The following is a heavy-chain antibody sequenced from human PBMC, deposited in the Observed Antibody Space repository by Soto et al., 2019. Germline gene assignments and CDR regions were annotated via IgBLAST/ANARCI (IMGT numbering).Heavy chain of an antibody. CDR3: VRGTSAWRGMDY. J-gene: IGHJ4*02. CDR2: ICRDGCGT. CDR1: GFTFSTYC. D-gene: IGHD6-19*01. V-gene: IGHV3-74*01. Sequence: GGSLRLSCAVSGFTFSTYCMHWVRQAPETGLVWVSRICRDGCGTDYADSVKGRFIISRDDADNSLHLQMNSLRVEDTAIYYCVRGTSAWRGMDYWGQGTLVTVS.